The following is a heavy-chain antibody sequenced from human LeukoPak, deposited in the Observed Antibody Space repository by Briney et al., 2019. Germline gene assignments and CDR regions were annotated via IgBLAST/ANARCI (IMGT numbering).Heavy chain of an antibody. V-gene: IGHV4-59*01. CDR3: ARQYYYDSSGPFNY. CDR2: IYYSGST. Sequence: SKTLSLTCTVSGGSINYYYWSWIRQPPGKGLEWIGYIYYSGSTYYNPSLKSRVTISVDTSKNQFSLKLSSVTAADTAVYYCARQYYYDSSGPFNYWGQGTLVTVSS. CDR1: GGSINYYY. D-gene: IGHD3-22*01. J-gene: IGHJ4*02.